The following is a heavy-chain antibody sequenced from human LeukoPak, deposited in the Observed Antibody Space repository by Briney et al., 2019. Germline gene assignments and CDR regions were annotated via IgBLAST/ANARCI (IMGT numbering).Heavy chain of an antibody. D-gene: IGHD2-15*01. CDR2: IYYSGST. CDR3: ASVRGGTPYFDY. J-gene: IGHJ4*02. V-gene: IGHV4-59*12. Sequence: PSETLSLTCTVSGGSISSYYWSWIRQPPGKGLEWIGYIYYSGSTYYNPSLKSRVTISVDTSKNQFSLKLSSVTAADTAVYYCASVRGGTPYFDYWGQGTLVTVSS. CDR1: GGSISSYY.